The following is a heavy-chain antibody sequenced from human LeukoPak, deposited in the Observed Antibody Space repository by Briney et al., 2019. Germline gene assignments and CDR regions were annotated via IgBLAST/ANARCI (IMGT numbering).Heavy chain of an antibody. J-gene: IGHJ4*02. D-gene: IGHD3/OR15-3a*01. V-gene: IGHV4-59*08. CDR2: IYYTGST. Sequence: SETLSLTCTVSGGSISTYYWSWIRQPPGKGLEWIGYIYYTGSTNYNPSLKSRVTISVDTSKNQFSLRLTSVTAADTAVYYCARQTGSGLFILPGGQGTLVTVSS. CDR3: ARQTGSGLFILP. CDR1: GGSISTYY.